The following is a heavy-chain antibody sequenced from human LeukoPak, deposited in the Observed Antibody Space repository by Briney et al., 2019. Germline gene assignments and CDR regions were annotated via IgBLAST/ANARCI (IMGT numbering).Heavy chain of an antibody. D-gene: IGHD4-17*01. V-gene: IGHV3-66*01. J-gene: IGHJ4*02. Sequence: GGSLRLSCAASGFTGSSNYMSWVRPAPGKELEWVSIIYSGGSTYYADSVKGTFTIFRDNSKITLYLQMNNLRVEDTALYYCAVTTRSRAFDYWGQGTLVTVSS. CDR3: AVTTRSRAFDY. CDR2: IYSGGST. CDR1: GFTGSSNY.